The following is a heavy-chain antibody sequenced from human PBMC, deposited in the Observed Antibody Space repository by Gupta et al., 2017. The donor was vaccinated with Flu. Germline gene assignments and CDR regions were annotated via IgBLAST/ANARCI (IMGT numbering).Heavy chain of an antibody. CDR1: SSYG. Sequence: SSYGMHWVRQAPGKGLEWVAVIWYDGSNKYYADSVKGRFTISRDNSKNTLYLQMNSLRAEDTAVYYCAREDFWSGYPTVDYWGQGTLVTVSS. CDR2: IWYDGSNK. V-gene: IGHV3-33*01. J-gene: IGHJ4*02. D-gene: IGHD3-3*01. CDR3: AREDFWSGYPTVDY.